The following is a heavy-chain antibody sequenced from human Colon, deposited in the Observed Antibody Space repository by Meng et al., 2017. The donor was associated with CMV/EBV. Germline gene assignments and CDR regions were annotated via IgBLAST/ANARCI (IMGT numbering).Heavy chain of an antibody. J-gene: IGHJ6*02. V-gene: IGHV3-7*01. CDR2: IKQDGSEK. D-gene: IGHD3-10*01. CDR3: AREGAGYYYGMDV. Sequence: GESLKISCAASGFTFSSYWMSWVRQAPGKGLEWVANIKQDGSEKYYVDSVKGRFTITRDNAKNSLYLQMNSLRTEDTAMYYCAREGAGYYYGMDVWGQGTTVTVSS. CDR1: GFTFSSYW.